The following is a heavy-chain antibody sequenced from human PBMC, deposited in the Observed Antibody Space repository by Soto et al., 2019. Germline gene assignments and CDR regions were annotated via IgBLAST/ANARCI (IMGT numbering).Heavy chain of an antibody. J-gene: IGHJ4*02. CDR2: ISGSGGST. Sequence: PGGSLRLSCAASGFTFSSYAMSWVRQAPGKGLEWVSAISGSGGSTYYADSVKGRFTISRDNSKNTLYLQMNSLRAEDTAVYYCAKDDGQLVVVLSLAYWGQGTLVTVSS. CDR3: AKDDGQLVVVLSLAY. D-gene: IGHD6-13*01. CDR1: GFTFSSYA. V-gene: IGHV3-23*01.